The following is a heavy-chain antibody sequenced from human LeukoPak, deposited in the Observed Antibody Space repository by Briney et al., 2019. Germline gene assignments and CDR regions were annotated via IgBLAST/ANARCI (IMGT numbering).Heavy chain of an antibody. CDR2: INPNSGGT. Sequence: ASVKVSCKASGYTFTGYYMHWVRQAPGQGLEWMGWINPNSGGTNYAQKFQGRVTMTRDTSISTAYVELSRLRSDDTAVYYCARDLIEDWGSGYWGQGTLVTVSS. D-gene: IGHD7-27*01. V-gene: IGHV1-2*02. J-gene: IGHJ4*02. CDR3: ARDLIEDWGSGY. CDR1: GYTFTGYY.